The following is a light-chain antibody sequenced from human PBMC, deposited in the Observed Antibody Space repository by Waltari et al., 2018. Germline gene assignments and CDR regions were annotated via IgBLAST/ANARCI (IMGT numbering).Light chain of an antibody. J-gene: IGKJ5*01. CDR3: QQYYSTPIT. CDR1: QTVLYSSSNKNY. CDR2: WAS. Sequence: DIVMTQSPDSLAVSLGEGATINCKSSQTVLYSSSNKNYLAWYQQKPGQPPKLLIYWASTRESGVPDRFSGSGSGTDFTLTISSLQAEDVAVYYCQQYYSTPITFGQGTRLDIK. V-gene: IGKV4-1*01.